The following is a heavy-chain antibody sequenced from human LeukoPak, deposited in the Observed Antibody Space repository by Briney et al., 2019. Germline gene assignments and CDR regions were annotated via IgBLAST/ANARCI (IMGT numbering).Heavy chain of an antibody. CDR1: GGTFSSYA. Sequence: GASVKVSCKASGGTFSSYAISWVRQAPGQGLEWMGRIIPILGIANYAQKFQGRVTITADKSTSTAYIERSSLRSEDTAVYYCGRVRGRVLWGQGTLVTVSS. V-gene: IGHV1-69*04. D-gene: IGHD2-15*01. J-gene: IGHJ4*02. CDR3: GRVRGRVL. CDR2: IIPILGIA.